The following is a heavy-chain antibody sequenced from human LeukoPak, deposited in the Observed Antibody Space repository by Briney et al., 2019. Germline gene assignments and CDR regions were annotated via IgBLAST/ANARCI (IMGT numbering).Heavy chain of an antibody. Sequence: GGSLRLSCAASGFTFSSYDMHWVRQATGKGLEWVSAIGTAGDTYYPGSVKGRFTISRENAKNSLYLQMNSLRAGDTDVYYCAREYIAAAATGFDYWGQGTLVTVSS. D-gene: IGHD6-13*01. CDR1: GFTFSSYD. V-gene: IGHV3-13*01. CDR2: IGTAGDT. J-gene: IGHJ4*02. CDR3: AREYIAAAATGFDY.